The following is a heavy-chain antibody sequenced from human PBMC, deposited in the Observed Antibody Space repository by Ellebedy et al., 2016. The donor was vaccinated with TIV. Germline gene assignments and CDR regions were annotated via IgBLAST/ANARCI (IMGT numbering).Heavy chain of an antibody. J-gene: IGHJ4*02. CDR1: GFTFSTFA. V-gene: IGHV3-21*01. Sequence: GESLKISXAASGFTFSTFAMSWVRQAPGKGLEWVSSITKTSTYIYYADSLKGRFTISRDNARNSLYLQMNSLRAEDTAVYFCARAPGYCSGGSCSQVDYWGQGTLVTVSS. D-gene: IGHD2-15*01. CDR2: ITKTSTYI. CDR3: ARAPGYCSGGSCSQVDY.